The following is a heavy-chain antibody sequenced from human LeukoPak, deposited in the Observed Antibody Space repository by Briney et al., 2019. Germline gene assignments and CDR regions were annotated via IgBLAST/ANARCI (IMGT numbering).Heavy chain of an antibody. CDR2: IKSETDGGTT. CDR1: GFTFSNAW. D-gene: IGHD3-16*02. CDR3: TTDIDYVWGSYRLDY. J-gene: IGHJ4*02. Sequence: GGSLRLSCAASGFTFSNAWMSWVRQAPGKGLEWVGRIKSETDGGTTDYAAPVKGRFTISRDDSKNTLYLQMNSLKTEDTAVYYCTTDIDYVWGSYRLDYWGQGTLVTVSS. V-gene: IGHV3-15*01.